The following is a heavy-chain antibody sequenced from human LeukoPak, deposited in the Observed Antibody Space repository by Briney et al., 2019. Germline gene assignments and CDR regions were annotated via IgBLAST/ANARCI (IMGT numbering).Heavy chain of an antibody. Sequence: SVKVSCKASGGTFISYAISWVRQAPGQGLEGRGGIIPIFGIANYAQKFQGRVTITADKSTSTAYTELSSLRSEDTTVYYCARAVVVVAATNGAFDIWGQGTMVTVSS. CDR2: IIPIFGIA. V-gene: IGHV1-69*10. CDR1: GGTFISYA. CDR3: ARAVVVVAATNGAFDI. J-gene: IGHJ3*02. D-gene: IGHD2-15*01.